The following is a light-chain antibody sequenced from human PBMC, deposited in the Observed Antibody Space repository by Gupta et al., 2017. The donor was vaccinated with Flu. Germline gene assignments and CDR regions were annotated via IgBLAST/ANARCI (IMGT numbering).Light chain of an antibody. CDR1: QSLSSNF. J-gene: IGKJ1*01. CDR2: DAS. CDR3: QHYGNSYSGT. Sequence: TLSLSPGEGASLSCGASQSLSSNFLAWYQHKPSLAPRLLIYDASKRAAGIPDRFSGSGSGTDFTLTISSLEPEDFAVYYCQHYGNSYSGTFGQGTKVEI. V-gene: IGKV3D-20*01.